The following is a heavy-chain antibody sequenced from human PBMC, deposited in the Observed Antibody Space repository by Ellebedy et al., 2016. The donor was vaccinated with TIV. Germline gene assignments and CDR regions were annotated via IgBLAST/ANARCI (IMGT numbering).Heavy chain of an antibody. CDR1: GGSVTRSDYY. V-gene: IGHV4-39*01. CDR3: ARHGQFDY. J-gene: IGHJ4*02. CDR2: MHYSGST. Sequence: SETLSLTXTVSGGSVTRSDYYWGWIRQAPGKGLEWIGSMHYSGSTEHNPSLKRRITISADTPKNQFSLKLTSVTATDTAVYYCARHGQFDYWGQGTLVIVSS.